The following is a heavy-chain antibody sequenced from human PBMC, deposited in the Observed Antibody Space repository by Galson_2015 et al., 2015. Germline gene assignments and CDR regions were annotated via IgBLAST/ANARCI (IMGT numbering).Heavy chain of an antibody. CDR2: INSDGSST. Sequence: LRLSCAASGFTFSSYWMHWVRQAPGKGLVWVSRINSDGSSTSYADSVKGRFTISRDNAKNTLYLQMNSLRAEDTAVYYCARVSGGNSPFDYWGQGTLVTVSS. V-gene: IGHV3-74*01. CDR1: GFTFSSYW. CDR3: ARVSGGNSPFDY. D-gene: IGHD4-23*01. J-gene: IGHJ4*02.